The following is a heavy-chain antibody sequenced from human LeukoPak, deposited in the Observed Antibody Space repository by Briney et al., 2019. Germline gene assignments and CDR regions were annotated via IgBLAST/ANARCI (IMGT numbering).Heavy chain of an antibody. CDR3: ARAVSPGYCSSTSCYDAFDI. V-gene: IGHV1-2*04. D-gene: IGHD2-2*03. CDR1: GYTFTGYY. Sequence: GASVKVSCKASGYTFTGYYMHSVRQAPGQELEWMGWINPNSGGTNYAQKFQGWVTMTRDTSISTAYMELSRLRSDDTAVYYCARAVSPGYCSSTSCYDAFDIWGQGTMVTVSS. CDR2: INPNSGGT. J-gene: IGHJ3*02.